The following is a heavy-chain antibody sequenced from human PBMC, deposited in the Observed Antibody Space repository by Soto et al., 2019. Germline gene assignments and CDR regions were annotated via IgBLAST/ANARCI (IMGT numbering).Heavy chain of an antibody. CDR1: GGSISSGDYY. Sequence: QVQLQESGPGLVKPPQTLSLTCTVSGGSISSGDYYWSWIRQPPGKGLEWIGSIYYSASTYYNPSLKGRLTISVDTSKNQFSMKLSSVTAADTAVFYCARGFLIKNQKDLYFDLWGRGTLVTVSS. J-gene: IGHJ2*01. D-gene: IGHD3-16*01. V-gene: IGHV4-30-4*01. CDR3: ARGFLIKNQKDLYFDL. CDR2: IYYSAST.